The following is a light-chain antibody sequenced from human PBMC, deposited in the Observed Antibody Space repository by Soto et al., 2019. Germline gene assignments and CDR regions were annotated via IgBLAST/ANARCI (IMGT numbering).Light chain of an antibody. Sequence: SALTQPASVSGSPGQSITISCTGTSSDVGGYNYVSWYQQHPGKAPKLMIYDVSNRPSGVSNRFSGSKSGNTASLSISGLQAEDEADYYCSSYTSNSTPYVFGTGTKVTVL. CDR3: SSYTSNSTPYV. CDR2: DVS. CDR1: SSDVGGYNY. V-gene: IGLV2-14*01. J-gene: IGLJ1*01.